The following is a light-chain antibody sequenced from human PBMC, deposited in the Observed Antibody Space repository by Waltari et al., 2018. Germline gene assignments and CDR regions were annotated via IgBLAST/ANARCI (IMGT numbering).Light chain of an antibody. J-gene: IGLJ2*01. Sequence: QSVLTQPPSASGPPGQRVTISCSGSSSNIGSNYVYWYQQLPGTAPKPLIYTNSRRPSGVPALFSRSKSGTSASLAISGIRSEDEGDYFGAAWDDRLTVVVFGGGTKLTVL. CDR2: TNS. CDR3: AAWDDRLTVVV. CDR1: SSNIGSNY. V-gene: IGLV1-47*01.